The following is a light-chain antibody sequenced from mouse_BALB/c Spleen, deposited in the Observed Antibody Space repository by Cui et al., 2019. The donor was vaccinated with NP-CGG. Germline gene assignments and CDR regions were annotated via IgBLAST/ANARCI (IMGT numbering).Light chain of an antibody. Sequence: QAVVTQESALTISPGETVTLTCRSSIGAVTTSNYANWVQEKPDHLFTGLIGGTNNRAPGVPARFSGSLIGDKAALIITGAQTEDEAMYFCALWYSNHWVFGGGTKLTVL. V-gene: IGLV1*01. J-gene: IGLJ1*01. CDR2: GTN. CDR1: IGAVTTSNY. CDR3: ALWYSNHWV.